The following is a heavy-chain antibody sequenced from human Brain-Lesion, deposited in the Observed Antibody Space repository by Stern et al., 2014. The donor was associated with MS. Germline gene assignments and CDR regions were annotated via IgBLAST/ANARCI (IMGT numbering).Heavy chain of an antibody. CDR3: ATDRDDFRSGYSAPTKGYGLDV. V-gene: IGHV1-24*01. D-gene: IGHD3-3*01. Sequence: MQLVESGAEVKKPGASVKVSCKVSGYTLTELSMPWVRQAPGKGLEWMGGFDPEDGETIYAQKFQGRVTMTEDTSTDTAYMELSSLRSEDTAVYYCATDRDDFRSGYSAPTKGYGLDVWGQGTTVTVTS. CDR2: FDPEDGET. J-gene: IGHJ6*02. CDR1: GYTLTELS.